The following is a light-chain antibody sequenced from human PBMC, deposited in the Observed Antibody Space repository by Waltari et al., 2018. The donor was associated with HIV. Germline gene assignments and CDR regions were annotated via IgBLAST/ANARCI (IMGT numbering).Light chain of an antibody. CDR3: MQSLELPPWT. CDR2: EVS. Sequence: IVMTQTPPSLSVAPGQAASITCKSSQSLLHSDGRTYFYCYFQRPGQPPHVLIYEVSNRFSGVPDRFSGSGSGTDFTLKISRVEAADAGVYYCMQSLELPPWTFGQGTKLEIK. V-gene: IGKV2D-29*01. CDR1: QSLLHSDGRTY. J-gene: IGKJ2*02.